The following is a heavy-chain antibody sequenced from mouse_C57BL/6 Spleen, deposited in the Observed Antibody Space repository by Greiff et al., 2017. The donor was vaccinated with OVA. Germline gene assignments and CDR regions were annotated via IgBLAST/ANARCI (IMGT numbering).Heavy chain of an antibody. Sequence: QVQLQQPGAELVKPGASVKLSCKASGYTFPSYWMHWVKQSPGRGLEWIGRIDPNSCGTKSNENFKSKATLTVDKPSSTAYMQLSSLTSEDSAVYYCARGGYGSSYPYYYAMDYWGQGTSVTVSS. D-gene: IGHD1-1*01. V-gene: IGHV1-72*01. J-gene: IGHJ4*01. CDR3: ARGGYGSSYPYYYAMDY. CDR1: GYTFPSYW. CDR2: IDPNSCGT.